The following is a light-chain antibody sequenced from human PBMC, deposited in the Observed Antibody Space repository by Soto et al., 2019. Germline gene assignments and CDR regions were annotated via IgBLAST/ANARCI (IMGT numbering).Light chain of an antibody. CDR2: GAS. CDR1: QTISGNS. CDR3: QQYRT. J-gene: IGKJ1*01. Sequence: EIVLTQSPDTLSLSPGDRATLSCRASQTISGNSFAWYQQKPGQAPRILIYGASSRATGIADRFSGSGSGTDFTLTISSLEPEDFALYYCQQYRTFGRGTRVEIK. V-gene: IGKV3-20*01.